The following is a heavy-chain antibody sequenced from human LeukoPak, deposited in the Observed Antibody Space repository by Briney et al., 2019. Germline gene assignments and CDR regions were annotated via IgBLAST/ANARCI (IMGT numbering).Heavy chain of an antibody. CDR2: IYTSGST. J-gene: IGHJ3*02. CDR3: AREPPRKDAFDI. Sequence: SETLSLTCTVSGGSISSGSYYWSWFRQPAGKGLEWIGRIYTSGSTNYNPSLKSRVTISVDTSKNQFSLKLSSVTAADTAVYYCAREPPRKDAFDIWGQGTMVTVSS. CDR1: GGSISSGSYY. V-gene: IGHV4-61*02.